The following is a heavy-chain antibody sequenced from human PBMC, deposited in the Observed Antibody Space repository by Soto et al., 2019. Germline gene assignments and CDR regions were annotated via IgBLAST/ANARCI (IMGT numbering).Heavy chain of an antibody. CDR2: ISAYNGYT. Sequence: QVQLVQTGAEVKKPGASVKVSCKTSGYTFTTYGIAWVRQAPGQGLEWMGWISAYNGYTNYTQKFKGRLTMTTDTSTRTAYMDLRSLRSDDTAVYYCARDLSGGGELLIFWGQGTLVTVSS. J-gene: IGHJ4*02. CDR3: ARDLSGGGELLIF. D-gene: IGHD2-15*01. V-gene: IGHV1-18*04. CDR1: GYTFTTYG.